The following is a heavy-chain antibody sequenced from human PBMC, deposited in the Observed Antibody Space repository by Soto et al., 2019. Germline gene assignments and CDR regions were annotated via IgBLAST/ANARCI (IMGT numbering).Heavy chain of an antibody. J-gene: IGHJ3*02. Sequence: AGGSLRLSCAASGFTFSSYGMHWVRQAPGKGLEWVAVISYDGSNKYYADSVKGRFTISRDNSKNTLYLQMNSLRAEDTAVYYCAKAIAVAGTVDAFDIWGQGTMVTVSS. CDR2: ISYDGSNK. V-gene: IGHV3-30*18. CDR1: GFTFSSYG. CDR3: AKAIAVAGTVDAFDI. D-gene: IGHD6-19*01.